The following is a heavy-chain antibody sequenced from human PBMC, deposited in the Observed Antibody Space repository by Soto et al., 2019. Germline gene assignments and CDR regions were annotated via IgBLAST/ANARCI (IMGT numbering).Heavy chain of an antibody. CDR1: GGSISSIDYF. J-gene: IGHJ5*02. CDR3: ARVMDAMQNWLDP. D-gene: IGHD2-2*03. Sequence: SSETLSLTCSVSGGSISSIDYFWSWIRQPPGKGLEWIGFIYHTGTTYYNPSLRSRVTISIDTSKSQFSMKLNSVTAADTAVYYCARVMDAMQNWLDPWGQGTLVTVSS. V-gene: IGHV4-30-4*01. CDR2: IYHTGTT.